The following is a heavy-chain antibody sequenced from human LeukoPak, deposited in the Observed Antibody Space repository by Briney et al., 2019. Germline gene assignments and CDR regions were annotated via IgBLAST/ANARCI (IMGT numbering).Heavy chain of an antibody. J-gene: IGHJ5*02. V-gene: IGHV3-66*01. D-gene: IGHD3-9*01. Sequence: GGSLRLSCAASGFTVSSNYMSWVRQAPGKGLEWVSVMYSGGSTYYADSVKGRFTISRDNSKNTLYLQMNSLRAEDTAVYYCARGGYDILTGYQGWFDPWGQGTLVTVSS. CDR2: MYSGGST. CDR3: ARGGYDILTGYQGWFDP. CDR1: GFTVSSNY.